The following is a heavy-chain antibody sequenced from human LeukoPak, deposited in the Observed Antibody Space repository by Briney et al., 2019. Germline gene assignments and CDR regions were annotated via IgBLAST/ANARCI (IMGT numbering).Heavy chain of an antibody. V-gene: IGHV3-48*01. CDR1: GFTFSSYN. J-gene: IGHJ4*02. CDR2: ISDSSTTI. Sequence: PGGSLRLSCAASGFTFSSYNMNWVRQAPGKGLEWVSYISDSSTTIYYADSVKGRFTISRDNAQNSLYLQMNSLRAEDTAMYYCARDRGGAYDFWSGYYTGYFDYWGQGTLVPVSS. D-gene: IGHD3-3*01. CDR3: ARDRGGAYDFWSGYYTGYFDY.